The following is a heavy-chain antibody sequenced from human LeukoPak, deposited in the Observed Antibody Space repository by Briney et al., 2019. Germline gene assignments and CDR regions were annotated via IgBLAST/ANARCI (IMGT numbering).Heavy chain of an antibody. CDR1: GGSISSSY. Sequence: SETLSLTCTISGGSISSSYWSWIRQPPGKGLEWIGYIYDSGTTNYNPSLKSRVTISIDTSKNQFSLKLSSVTAADTAVYYCARDTPENHAFDIWGQGTMVTGSS. V-gene: IGHV4-59*01. J-gene: IGHJ3*02. CDR2: IYDSGTT. CDR3: ARDTPENHAFDI.